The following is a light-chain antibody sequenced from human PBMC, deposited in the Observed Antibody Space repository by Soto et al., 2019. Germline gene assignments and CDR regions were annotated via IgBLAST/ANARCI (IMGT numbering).Light chain of an antibody. CDR1: QSVSSSY. V-gene: IGKV3-20*01. CDR2: GAS. CDR3: QQYGSSPWT. Sequence: EIVLSQSPCTLSLSPGERATLSCRASQSVSSSYLAWYQQKPGQAPRLLIYGASSRATGIPDRFSGSGSGTDFTLTISRLEPEDFAAYYCQQYGSSPWTFGQGTKADI. J-gene: IGKJ1*01.